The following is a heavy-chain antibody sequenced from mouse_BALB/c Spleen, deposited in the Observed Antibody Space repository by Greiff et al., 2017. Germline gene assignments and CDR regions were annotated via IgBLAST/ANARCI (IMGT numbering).Heavy chain of an antibody. CDR2: ISSGGCYT. J-gene: IGHJ4*01. V-gene: IGHV5-9-4*01. Sequence: EVQLVDSGRGLVKPGGSLKLTCAASGFTFSSDAMSCVGQSPEKRLVWVAEISSGGCYTYYPDPVTGRFTISRDNAKNTLYLEMSSLRSEDTAMYYSARDAGPYAMDYWGHGTSVTVSS. CDR1: GFTFSSDA. D-gene: IGHD3-3*01. CDR3: ARDAGPYAMDY.